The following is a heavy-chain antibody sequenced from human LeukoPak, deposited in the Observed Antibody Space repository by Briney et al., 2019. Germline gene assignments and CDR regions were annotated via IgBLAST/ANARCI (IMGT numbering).Heavy chain of an antibody. CDR3: AREGSLRGVIILFDY. V-gene: IGHV3-48*04. CDR1: GFTFSSYS. J-gene: IGHJ4*02. D-gene: IGHD3-10*01. Sequence: GSLRLSCAASGFTFSSYSMNWVRQAPGKGLEWVSYISSSSSTIYYADSVKGRFTISRDNAKNSLYLQMNSLRAEDTAVYYCAREGSLRGVIILFDYWGQGTLVTVSS. CDR2: ISSSSSTI.